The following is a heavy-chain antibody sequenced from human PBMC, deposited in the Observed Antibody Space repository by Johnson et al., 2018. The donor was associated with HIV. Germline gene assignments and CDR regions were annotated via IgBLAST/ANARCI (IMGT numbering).Heavy chain of an antibody. Sequence: QMLLVESGGGVVQPGRSLRLSCAASGFTFSSYAMHWVRQAPGKGLEWVAIISYDGRNKDYADSVKGRFTISRDNSKNTLYLQMNSLRAEDTAVYYCAKDGVGIAEAGLDAFDIWGQGTMVTVSS. D-gene: IGHD6-13*01. V-gene: IGHV3-30*04. CDR3: AKDGVGIAEAGLDAFDI. J-gene: IGHJ3*02. CDR2: ISYDGRNK. CDR1: GFTFSSYA.